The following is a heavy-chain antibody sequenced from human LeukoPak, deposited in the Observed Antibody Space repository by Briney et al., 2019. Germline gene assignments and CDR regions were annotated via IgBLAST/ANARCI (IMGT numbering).Heavy chain of an antibody. CDR1: GFTFSSYE. J-gene: IGHJ5*02. CDR2: ISSSGSTI. CDR3: ARDSPYSSGWYNWFDP. Sequence: GGSLRLSCAASGFTFSSYEMNLVRQAPGKGLEWVSYISSSGSTIYYADSVKGRFTISRDNAKNSLYLQMNSLRAEDTAVYYCARDSPYSSGWYNWFDPWGQGTLVTVSS. V-gene: IGHV3-48*03. D-gene: IGHD6-19*01.